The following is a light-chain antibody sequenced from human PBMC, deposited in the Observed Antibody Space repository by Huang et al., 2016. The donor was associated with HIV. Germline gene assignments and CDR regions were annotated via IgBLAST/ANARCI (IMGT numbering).Light chain of an antibody. CDR2: AAS. CDR3: QKYNSAPYT. V-gene: IGKV1-27*01. J-gene: IGKJ2*01. CDR1: QEIRNY. Sequence: DIHMTQSPSSLSSSVGDRVTITCRASQEIRNYLAWYQQKPGTAPTLLISAASTLQSGVPSRFSGSGSGTDFTLTIGSLQPEDVATYYCQKYNSAPYTFGQGTKLEIK.